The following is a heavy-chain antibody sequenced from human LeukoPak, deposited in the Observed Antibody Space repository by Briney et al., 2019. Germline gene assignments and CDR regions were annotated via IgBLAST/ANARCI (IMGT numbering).Heavy chain of an antibody. CDR3: ANSGYASAFDY. V-gene: IGHV4-4*02. Sequence: SETLSLTCAVSGGSISSSNWWSWVRQPPGKGLEWIGEIYHSGSTNYNPSLKSRVTISVDKSKNQFSLKLSSVTAADTAVYYSANSGYASAFDYWGQGTLVTVSS. J-gene: IGHJ4*02. D-gene: IGHD5-12*01. CDR2: IYHSGST. CDR1: GGSISSSNW.